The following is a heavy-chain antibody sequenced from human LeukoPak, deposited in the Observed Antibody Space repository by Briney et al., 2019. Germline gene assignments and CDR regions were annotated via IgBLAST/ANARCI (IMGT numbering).Heavy chain of an antibody. J-gene: IGHJ4*02. D-gene: IGHD6-13*01. V-gene: IGHV3-23*01. Sequence: GGSLRLSCAASGFTFSSYAMSWVRQAPGKGLEWVSAISGSGGSTYYADSVKGRFTISRDNSKNTLYLQTNSLRAEDTAVYYCASRNSSSWSLFDYWGQGTLVTVSS. CDR3: ASRNSSSWSLFDY. CDR2: ISGSGGST. CDR1: GFTFSSYA.